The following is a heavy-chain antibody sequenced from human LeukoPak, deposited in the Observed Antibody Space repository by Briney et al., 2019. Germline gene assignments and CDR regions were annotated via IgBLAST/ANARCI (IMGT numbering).Heavy chain of an antibody. CDR2: FYYSGST. CDR1: GGSISTYY. Sequence: SETLSLTCIVSGGSISTYYWSWLRQPPGKGLEWMGYFYYSGSTNYNPSLKSRVTMSLDTSKNQFSLKLSSVTAADTAVYYCARDLRVGGSSGWYAFDIWGQGTMVIVSS. J-gene: IGHJ3*02. V-gene: IGHV4-59*01. CDR3: ARDLRVGGSSGWYAFDI. D-gene: IGHD6-19*01.